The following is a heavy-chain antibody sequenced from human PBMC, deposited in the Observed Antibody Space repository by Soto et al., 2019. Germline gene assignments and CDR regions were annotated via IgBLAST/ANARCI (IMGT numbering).Heavy chain of an antibody. V-gene: IGHV1-24*01. CDR3: ARVYCSTTTCYGYYATDV. D-gene: IGHD2-2*01. J-gene: IGHJ6*02. Sequence: ASVKVSCKVSGYTLTELSMHWVRQAPGKGLEWMGGFDPEDGETIYAQKFQGRVTMTEDTSTDTAYMELSSLRSEDTAVYYCARVYCSTTTCYGYYATDVWGQGTTVTVSS. CDR2: FDPEDGET. CDR1: GYTLTELS.